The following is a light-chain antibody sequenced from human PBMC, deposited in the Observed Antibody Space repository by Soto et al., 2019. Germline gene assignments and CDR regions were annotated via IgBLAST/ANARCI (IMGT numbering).Light chain of an antibody. CDR1: QSISSR. CDR3: QQYSSSLWT. CDR2: DAS. V-gene: IGKV1-5*01. Sequence: DIQMTQSPSTLSASVGDRVTITCRASQSISSRLAWYQQKPGKAPKLLIYDASTRETGVPSRFSGSGSGTEFTLTISSLQPDDFAAYYCQQYSSSLWTFGQGTKVEVK. J-gene: IGKJ1*01.